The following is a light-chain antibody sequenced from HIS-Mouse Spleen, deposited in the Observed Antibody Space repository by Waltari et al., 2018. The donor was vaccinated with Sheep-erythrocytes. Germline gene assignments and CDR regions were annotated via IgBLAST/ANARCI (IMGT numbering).Light chain of an antibody. J-gene: IGLJ1*01. CDR1: HPTLGPRSV. V-gene: IGLV1-40*01. Sequence: QSVLTQPPSVSGAPGQRVPISCTGTHPTLGPRSVVPWYQQLPGTAPKLLIYGNSNRPSGVPDRFSGSKSGTSASLAITGLQAEDEADYYCQSYDSSLSGSYVFGTGTKVTVL. CDR2: GNS. CDR3: QSYDSSLSGSYV.